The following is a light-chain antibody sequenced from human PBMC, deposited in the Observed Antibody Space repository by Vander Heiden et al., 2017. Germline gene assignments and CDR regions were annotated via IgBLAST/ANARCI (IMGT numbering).Light chain of an antibody. J-gene: IGKJ1*01. CDR3: RKSKSVTST. V-gene: IGKV2D-29*01. CDR1: HCLLHSDGNTY. Sequence: DLVITQPPRSLSVTPGQPASISCRSRHCLLHSDGNTYLYWDSQKTGKAPQLLIYHVSKRLPGVPDRFSGSGSGTDFTLKISRVQADDVGVYYGRKSKSVTSTFGQGTKVEIK. CDR2: HVS.